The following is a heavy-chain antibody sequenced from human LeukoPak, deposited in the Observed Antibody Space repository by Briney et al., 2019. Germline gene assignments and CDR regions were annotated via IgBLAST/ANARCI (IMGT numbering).Heavy chain of an antibody. V-gene: IGHV4-34*01. J-gene: IGHJ4*02. CDR3: ARGPEIAAAGLDY. CDR2: INHSGST. Sequence: SQTLSLTCAVYGGSFSGYYWSWIRQPPGKGLEWIGEINHSGSTNYNPSLKSRVTISVDTSKNQFSLKLSSVTAADTAVYYCARGPEIAAAGLDYWGQGTLVTVSS. D-gene: IGHD6-13*01. CDR1: GGSFSGYY.